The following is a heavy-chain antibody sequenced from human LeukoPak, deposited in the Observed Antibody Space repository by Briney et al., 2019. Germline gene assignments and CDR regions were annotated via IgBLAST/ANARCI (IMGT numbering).Heavy chain of an antibody. CDR1: GGSISSYY. Sequence: PSETLSLTCTVSGGSISSYYWSWIRQPPGKGLEWIGYMYYSGSTNYNPSLKSRVTMSVDTSKNQFSLKLSSVTAADTAVYYCARESRATHFDYWGQGTLVSVSS. V-gene: IGHV4-59*01. J-gene: IGHJ4*02. CDR3: ARESRATHFDY. CDR2: MYYSGST.